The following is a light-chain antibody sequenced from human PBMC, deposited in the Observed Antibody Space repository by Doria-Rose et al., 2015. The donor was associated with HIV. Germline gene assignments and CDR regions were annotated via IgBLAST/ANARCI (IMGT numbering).Light chain of an antibody. Sequence: DIQVTQSPESLGMSLGERATLNCKSNQSLRYTSKHYLAWYQQKPGQPPKLLIYGASTRQSGVPARFSGSGSGTDFTLTICSLEAEDVAVYYCQQYYDTPSFGPGTTVDIK. CDR2: GAS. V-gene: IGKV4-1*01. J-gene: IGKJ3*01. CDR3: QQYYDTPS. CDR1: QSLRYTSKHY.